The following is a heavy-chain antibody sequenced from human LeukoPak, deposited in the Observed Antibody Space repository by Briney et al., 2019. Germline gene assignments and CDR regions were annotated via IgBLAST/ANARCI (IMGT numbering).Heavy chain of an antibody. CDR1: GFTFSSYA. CDR3: AKDSHPGSGSYYKGNFDY. D-gene: IGHD3-10*01. V-gene: IGHV3-23*01. Sequence: QTGGSLRLSCAASGFTFSSYAMSWVRQAPGKGLEWVSAISGSGGSTYYADSVKGRFTISRDNAENSLYLQMNSLRAEDTALYYCAKDSHPGSGSYYKGNFDYWGQGTLVTVSS. J-gene: IGHJ4*02. CDR2: ISGSGGST.